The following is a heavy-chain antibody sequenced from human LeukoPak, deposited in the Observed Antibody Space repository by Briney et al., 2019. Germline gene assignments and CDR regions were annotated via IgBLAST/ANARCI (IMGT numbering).Heavy chain of an antibody. CDR2: ITASGAST. Sequence: PGGSLRLSCAASGFTFSSYAMTWVRQAPGKGPEWVSLITASGASTYYADSVKGRSTISRDNSKNTLYLQMNSLRAEDTAVYYCAKEGASISVFDYWGQGTLVTVSS. CDR3: AKEGASISVFDY. V-gene: IGHV3-23*01. CDR1: GFTFSSYA. J-gene: IGHJ4*02. D-gene: IGHD6-6*01.